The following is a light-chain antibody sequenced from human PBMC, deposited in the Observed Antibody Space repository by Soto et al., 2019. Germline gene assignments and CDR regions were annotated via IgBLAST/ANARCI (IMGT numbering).Light chain of an antibody. V-gene: IGKV3-20*01. Sequence: EIVLTQSPGTLSLSPGERATLSCRASQSVSSNFLAWYQEKPGQAPRLLIYGASSRATGIPDRFSGSGSGTDFTLTISSLHSEDFGVYYCQQYDNWWTFGQGTKVDIK. CDR3: QQYDNWWT. CDR1: QSVSSNF. J-gene: IGKJ1*01. CDR2: GAS.